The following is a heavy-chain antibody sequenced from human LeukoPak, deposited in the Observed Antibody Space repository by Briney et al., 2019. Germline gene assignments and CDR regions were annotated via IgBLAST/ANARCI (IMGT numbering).Heavy chain of an antibody. Sequence: GGSLGLSCAASGFTFDDYGMSWVRQAPGKGLEWVSGINWNGGSTGYADSVKGRFTISRDNAKNSLYLQMNSLRAEDTALYYRARVRGIPWFGEPWAFDIWGQGTMVTVSS. V-gene: IGHV3-20*04. CDR2: INWNGGST. CDR1: GFTFDDYG. J-gene: IGHJ3*02. D-gene: IGHD3-10*01. CDR3: ARVRGIPWFGEPWAFDI.